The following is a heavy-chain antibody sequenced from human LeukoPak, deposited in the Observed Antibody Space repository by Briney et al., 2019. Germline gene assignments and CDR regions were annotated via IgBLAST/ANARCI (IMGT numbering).Heavy chain of an antibody. Sequence: GGSLRLSCAASGFSLSNYAMHWVRQTPGKGLEWVAVIWYDGSNEYYSEFVKGRFAISRDTSRNTLYLQMNNVRAADTAVYFCARDPGLRLDSWGQGTLVNVS. D-gene: IGHD3-3*01. CDR2: IWYDGSNE. V-gene: IGHV3-33*01. CDR1: GFSLSNYA. J-gene: IGHJ4*02. CDR3: ARDPGLRLDS.